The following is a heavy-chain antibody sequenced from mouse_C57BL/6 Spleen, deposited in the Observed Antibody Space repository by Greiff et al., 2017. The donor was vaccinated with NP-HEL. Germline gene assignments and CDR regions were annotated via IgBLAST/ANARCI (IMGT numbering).Heavy chain of an antibody. V-gene: IGHV1-4*01. CDR3: ARSLITTAVAHIDV. D-gene: IGHD1-1*01. J-gene: IGHJ1*03. CDR1: GYTFTSYT. Sequence: QVQLQQSGAELARPGASVKMSCKASGYTFTSYTMHWVKQRPGQGLEWIGYINPSSGYTKYNQKFKDKATLTADKSSSTAYMQLSSLTSEDSAIYYFARSLITTAVAHIDVWGTGTTVTVSS. CDR2: INPSSGYT.